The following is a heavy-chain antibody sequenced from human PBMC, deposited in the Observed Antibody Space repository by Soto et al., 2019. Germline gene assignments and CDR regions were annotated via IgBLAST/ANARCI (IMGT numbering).Heavy chain of an antibody. D-gene: IGHD6-19*01. CDR2: IIPIFGTA. CDR1: GGTFSSYA. CDR3: ARSTRLVRPDFDY. Sequence: QVQLVQSGAEVKKPGSSVKVSCKASGGTFSSYAISWVRQAPGQGLEWMGGIIPIFGTANYAQKFQGRVTITADKSTSTAEMELSSVRSEDTALYYCARSTRLVRPDFDYGGQGTLVTVSS. V-gene: IGHV1-69*06. J-gene: IGHJ4*02.